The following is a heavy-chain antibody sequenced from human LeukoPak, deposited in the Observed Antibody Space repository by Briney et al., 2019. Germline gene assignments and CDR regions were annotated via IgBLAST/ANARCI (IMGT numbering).Heavy chain of an antibody. CDR2: FDPEDGEI. J-gene: IGHJ3*02. Sequence: GASVKVSCKVSEYTLTELSMHWVRQAPGNGLEWLGGFDPEDGEIIYAQKFQGRVTMGDDTSTDTAYMELGSLRSDDTAVYYCAADRGDYSGSYWTAFDIWGQGTMVTVSS. V-gene: IGHV1-24*01. CDR1: EYTLTELS. D-gene: IGHD1-26*01. CDR3: AADRGDYSGSYWTAFDI.